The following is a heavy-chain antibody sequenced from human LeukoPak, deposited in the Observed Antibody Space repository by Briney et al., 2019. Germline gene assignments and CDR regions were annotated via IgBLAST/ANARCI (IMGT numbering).Heavy chain of an antibody. CDR3: ARAPVDTAMVSHRGEGSRWFDP. D-gene: IGHD5-18*01. V-gene: IGHV4-4*07. CDR2: IYTSGST. Sequence: SETLSLTCTVSGGSISSYYWSWIRQPAGKGLEWIGRIYTSGSTNYNPSLKSRVTMSVDTSKNQFSLKLSSVTAADTAVYYCARAPVDTAMVSHRGEGSRWFDPWGQGTLVTVSS. CDR1: GGSISSYY. J-gene: IGHJ5*02.